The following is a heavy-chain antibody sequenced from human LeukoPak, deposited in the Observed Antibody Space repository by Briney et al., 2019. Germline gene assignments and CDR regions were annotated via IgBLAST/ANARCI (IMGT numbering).Heavy chain of an antibody. CDR3: ARAIAAAGTFFDY. D-gene: IGHD6-13*01. V-gene: IGHV1-2*02. CDR2: INPKSGDT. J-gene: IGHJ4*02. Sequence: ASVKVSCKASKYTFTGYYIHWVRQAPGQGLEWMGWINPKSGDTNYAQKFQGGVTMTRDTSISTAYMELSRLRSDDTAVYYCARAIAAAGTFFDYWGQGTLVTVSS. CDR1: KYTFTGYY.